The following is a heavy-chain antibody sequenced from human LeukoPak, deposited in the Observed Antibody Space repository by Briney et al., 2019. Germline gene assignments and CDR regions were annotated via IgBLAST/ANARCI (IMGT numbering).Heavy chain of an antibody. CDR3: AKGDYGDYAGGYNWFDP. V-gene: IGHV3-30*18. CDR2: ISYDGSNK. CDR1: GFTFSSYG. Sequence: PGGSLRLSCAAPGFTFSSYGMHWVRQAPGKGLEWVAVISYDGSNKYYADSVKGRFTISRDNSKNTLYLQMNSLRAEDTAVYYCAKGDYGDYAGGYNWFDPWGQGTLVTVSS. D-gene: IGHD4-17*01. J-gene: IGHJ5*02.